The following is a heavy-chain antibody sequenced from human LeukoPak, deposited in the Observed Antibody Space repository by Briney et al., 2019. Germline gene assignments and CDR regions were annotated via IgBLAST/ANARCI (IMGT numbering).Heavy chain of an antibody. V-gene: IGHV4-59*08. D-gene: IGHD6-13*01. J-gene: IGHJ5*02. CDR2: IYSSGTT. Sequence: SETLSLTCTVSGGPINNYYWSWIRQPPGKGLEWIGYIYSSGTTNYNPSLKSRVTISVDTSKNQFSLKLSSVPAADTAVYYCARHGGGNSWYRGKSWFDPWGQGTLVTVSS. CDR3: ARHGGGNSWYRGKSWFDP. CDR1: GGPINNYY.